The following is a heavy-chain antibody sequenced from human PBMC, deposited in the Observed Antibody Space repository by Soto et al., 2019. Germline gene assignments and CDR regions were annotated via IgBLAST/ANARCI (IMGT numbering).Heavy chain of an antibody. CDR1: GFTFSNFW. CDR3: AKNQGVELVPLATVDWFDP. D-gene: IGHD1-26*01. Sequence: PGGSLRLSCAGSGFTFSNFWMHWVRQAPGKGLVWVARINTDGSVTSHADSVKGRFTISRDNSKSTVYLELNNLSAEDTAVYHCAKNQGVELVPLATVDWFDPWGQGSVVTVSS. CDR2: INTDGSVT. J-gene: IGHJ5*02. V-gene: IGHV3-74*01.